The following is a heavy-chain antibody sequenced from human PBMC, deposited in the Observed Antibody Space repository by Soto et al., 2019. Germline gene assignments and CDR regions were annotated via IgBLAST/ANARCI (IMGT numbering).Heavy chain of an antibody. D-gene: IGHD1-7*01. CDR2: IYYSGST. CDR1: GGSISSGGYY. CDR3: ARVSPITGTEVFDY. J-gene: IGHJ4*02. Sequence: SETLSLTCTVSGGSISSGGYYWSWIRQHPGKGLEWIGYIYYSGSTYYNPSLKSRVTISVDTSKNQFSLKLSSVTAADTAVYYCARVSPITGTEVFDYWGQGTLVTVSS. V-gene: IGHV4-31*03.